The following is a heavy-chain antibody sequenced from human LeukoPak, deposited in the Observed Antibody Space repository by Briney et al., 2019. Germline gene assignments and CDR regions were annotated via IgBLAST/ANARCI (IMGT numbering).Heavy chain of an antibody. D-gene: IGHD2-15*01. CDR3: AKEAVRCCSGGSCRHALDI. J-gene: IGHJ3*02. Sequence: GTSLRLSCAASGFTFSSYGMHWVRQAPGKGLEWVAVISYDGGNKYYADSVKGRFTISRDNSKNTLYLQMDSLRAEDTAVYYCAKEAVRCCSGGSCRHALDIWGQGTMVTVSS. CDR2: ISYDGGNK. CDR1: GFTFSSYG. V-gene: IGHV3-30*18.